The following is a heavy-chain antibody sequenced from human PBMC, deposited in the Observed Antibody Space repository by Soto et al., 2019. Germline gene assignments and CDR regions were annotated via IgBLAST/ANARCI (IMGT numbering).Heavy chain of an antibody. V-gene: IGHV3-30*18. CDR1: GFTFSSYG. CDR2: ISYDGSNK. Sequence: GGSLRLSCAASGFTFSSYGMHWVRQAPGKGLEWVAVISYDGSNKYYADSVKGRFTISRDNSKNTLYLQMNSLRAEDTAVYYCAKAEAAAGFDYWGQGTLVTVSS. J-gene: IGHJ4*02. D-gene: IGHD6-13*01. CDR3: AKAEAAAGFDY.